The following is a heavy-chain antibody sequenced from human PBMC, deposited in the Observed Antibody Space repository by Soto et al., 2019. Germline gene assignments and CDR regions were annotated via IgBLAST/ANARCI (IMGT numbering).Heavy chain of an antibody. D-gene: IGHD3-10*01. CDR2: ISYDGSNK. V-gene: IGHV3-30-3*01. J-gene: IGHJ4*02. CDR1: GFTFSSYA. Sequence: GGSLRLSCAASGFTFSSYAMHWVRQAPGKGLEWVAVISYDGSNKYYADSVKGRFTISRDNSKNTLYLQMNSLRAEDTAVYYCARGRAGVPDWGQGTLVTVSS. CDR3: ARGRAGVPD.